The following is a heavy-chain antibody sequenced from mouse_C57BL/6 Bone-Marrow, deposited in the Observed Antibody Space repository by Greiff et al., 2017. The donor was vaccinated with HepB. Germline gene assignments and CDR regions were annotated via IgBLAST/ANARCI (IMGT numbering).Heavy chain of an antibody. J-gene: IGHJ2*01. Sequence: QVQLQQPGAELVMPGASVKLSCKASGYTFTSYWMHWVKQRPGQGLEWIGEIDPSDSYTNYNQKFKGKYTLTVDKSSSTAYMQLSSLTSEDSAVYYCARELRLGYYFDYWGQGTTLTVSS. CDR1: GYTFTSYW. V-gene: IGHV1-69*01. CDR3: ARELRLGYYFDY. CDR2: IDPSDSYT. D-gene: IGHD3-2*02.